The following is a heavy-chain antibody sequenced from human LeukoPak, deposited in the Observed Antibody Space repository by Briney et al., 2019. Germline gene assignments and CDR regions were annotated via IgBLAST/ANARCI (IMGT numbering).Heavy chain of an antibody. CDR1: GFTFDDYA. Sequence: QPGGSLRLSCAASGFTFDDYAMHWVRQAPGKGLEWVSGISWNSGSIGYADSVKGRFTISRDNAKNSLYLQMNSLRAEDTALYYCAKDIANWNDGSFDCWGQGTLVTVSS. D-gene: IGHD1-1*01. V-gene: IGHV3-9*01. CDR2: ISWNSGSI. CDR3: AKDIANWNDGSFDC. J-gene: IGHJ4*02.